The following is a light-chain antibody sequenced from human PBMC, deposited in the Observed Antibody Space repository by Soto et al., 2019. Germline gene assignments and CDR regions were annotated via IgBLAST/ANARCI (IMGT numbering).Light chain of an antibody. J-gene: IGKJ5*01. CDR1: QGISLS. CDR2: DAS. V-gene: IGKV1-13*02. Sequence: IHLTQSPSSLSASVGDRVTITCRASQGISLSLTWYQQRPGKAPKLLIYDASTLAGEVPSRFSGGGSGTDFTLTISSLHPEDFATYFCQQFDSYPITFGQGTRLEL. CDR3: QQFDSYPIT.